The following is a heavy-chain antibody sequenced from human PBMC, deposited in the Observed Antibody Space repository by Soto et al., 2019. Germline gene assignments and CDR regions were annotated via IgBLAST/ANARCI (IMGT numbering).Heavy chain of an antibody. CDR1: GFTFSSYS. D-gene: IGHD3-22*01. V-gene: IGHV3-21*01. J-gene: IGHJ4*02. CDR3: ARIELGTIDGYYYSSGYYWN. CDR2: ISSSSSYI. Sequence: GGSLRLSCAASGFTFSSYSMNWVRQAPGKGLEWVSSISSSSSYIYYADSVKGRFTISRDNAKNSLYLQMNSLRAEDTAVYYCARIELGTIDGYYYSSGYYWNWGQGTLVTVSS.